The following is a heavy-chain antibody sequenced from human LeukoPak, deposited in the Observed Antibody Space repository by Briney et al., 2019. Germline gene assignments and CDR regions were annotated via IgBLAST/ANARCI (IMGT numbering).Heavy chain of an antibody. V-gene: IGHV1-2*02. Sequence: ASVKVSCKASGYTFTGYYMHWVRQAPGQGLEWMGWINPNSGGTNYAQEFQGRVTMTRDTSISTAYMELSRLRSDDTAVYYCARKARSIVVVPAAIELYGMDVWGQGTTVTVSS. J-gene: IGHJ6*02. CDR2: INPNSGGT. CDR3: ARKARSIVVVPAAIELYGMDV. CDR1: GYTFTGYY. D-gene: IGHD2-2*01.